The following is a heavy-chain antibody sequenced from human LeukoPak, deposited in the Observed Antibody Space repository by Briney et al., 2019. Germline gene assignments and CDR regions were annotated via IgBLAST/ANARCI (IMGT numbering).Heavy chain of an antibody. Sequence: GGSLRLSCAASGFTVSNNYMTWVRQAQGKGLEWVSLIYSGGSTYYADSVKGRFTISRDNSKNTVYLQMNSLRAEDTAVYYCARNIPVTRWGYWGQGTLVTVSS. CDR3: ARNIPVTRWGY. D-gene: IGHD2-21*01. CDR1: GFTVSNNY. CDR2: IYSGGST. J-gene: IGHJ4*02. V-gene: IGHV3-66*01.